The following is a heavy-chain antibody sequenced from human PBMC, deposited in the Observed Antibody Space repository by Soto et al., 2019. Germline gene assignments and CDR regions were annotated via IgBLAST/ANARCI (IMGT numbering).Heavy chain of an antibody. Sequence: PGGSKRVSCGAAGCSVRDYGGSWVSQAPGKGLEWVSSISVSGGTTYYADSVKGRFTISRDNSKNTLYLQMNSLRAGDTAVYYCAKDDYGYWFDPWGQGTLVTVS. CDR1: GCSVRDYG. J-gene: IGHJ5*02. CDR3: AKDDYGYWFDP. CDR2: ISVSGGTT. D-gene: IGHD4-17*01. V-gene: IGHV3-23*01.